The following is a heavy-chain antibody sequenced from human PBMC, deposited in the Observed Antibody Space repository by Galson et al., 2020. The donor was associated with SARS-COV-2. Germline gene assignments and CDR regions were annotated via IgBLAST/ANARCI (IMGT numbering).Heavy chain of an antibody. CDR2: INQDGSES. CDR3: AKDWGYCSSTSCLYYGMDV. Sequence: TGGSLRLSCVASEFTFSRYWMSWVRQAPGKGLEWVANINQDGSESYYVDSVRGRFTISRDNAENSLYLQMSSLRAEDTATYYCAKDWGYCSSTSCLYYGMDVWGQGTTVTLSS. V-gene: IGHV3-7*01. D-gene: IGHD2-2*01. CDR1: EFTFSRYW. J-gene: IGHJ6*02.